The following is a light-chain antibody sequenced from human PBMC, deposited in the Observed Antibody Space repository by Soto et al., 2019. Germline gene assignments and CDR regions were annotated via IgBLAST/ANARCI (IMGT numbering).Light chain of an antibody. V-gene: IGLV1-40*01. CDR3: QSYDSTLSARYV. CDR2: ANS. CDR1: SSNIGANYD. J-gene: IGLJ1*01. Sequence: QSLLTQPPSLSGAPGQRVTISCTGSSSNIGANYDVHWYQQRPGTAPKLLIFANSNRPSGVPDRFSGSKSGTSASLVITGLQAEDEGDYYCQSYDSTLSARYVFGTGTKVTVL.